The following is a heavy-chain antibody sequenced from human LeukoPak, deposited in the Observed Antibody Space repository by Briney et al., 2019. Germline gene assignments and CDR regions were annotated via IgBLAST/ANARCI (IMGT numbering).Heavy chain of an antibody. CDR3: VSLVSGSYRLVPYYYFYMDV. Sequence: SQTMSLTCTVSGGSISSSDYYWGWIRQSPGKGLEWIGSIELIGSTYYNPSLKSRVTISVDTSKNQFSLKLSSVTAADTAVYFCVSLVSGSYRLVPYYYFYMDVWGKRTTVTVSS. CDR2: IELIGST. V-gene: IGHV4-39*01. CDR1: GGSISSSDYY. J-gene: IGHJ6*03. D-gene: IGHD1-26*01.